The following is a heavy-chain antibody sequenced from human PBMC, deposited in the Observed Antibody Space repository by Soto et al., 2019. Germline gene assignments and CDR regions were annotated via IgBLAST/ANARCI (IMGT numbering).Heavy chain of an antibody. V-gene: IGHV5-10-1*01. D-gene: IGHD1-26*01. CDR3: ARSGSVVGAAITDY. CDR1: GYIFTSYW. CDR2: IDPSDSYA. Sequence: PGESLKISCKGSGYIFTSYWISWVRQMPGKGLEWMGRIDPSDSYAKYSPSFQGHVTISADKSINTAYLQWRSLKAADTAMYYCARSGSVVGAAITDYWGQGTLVTVSS. J-gene: IGHJ4*02.